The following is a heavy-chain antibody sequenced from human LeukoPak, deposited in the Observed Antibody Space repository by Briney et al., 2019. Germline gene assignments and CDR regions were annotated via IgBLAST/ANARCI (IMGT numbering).Heavy chain of an antibody. CDR1: GFTFSNFA. V-gene: IGHV3-23*01. CDR2: ISGSSGST. CDR3: AREVGWFDS. J-gene: IGHJ5*01. Sequence: TWGSLTLSCAASGFTFSNFAMSWVRQAPGKGLEWVSVISGSSGSTYYADSVKGRFTISRENSKNTLYLQMNSLRAEDTAIYYCAREVGWFDSWGQGTLVTVSS. D-gene: IGHD1-26*01.